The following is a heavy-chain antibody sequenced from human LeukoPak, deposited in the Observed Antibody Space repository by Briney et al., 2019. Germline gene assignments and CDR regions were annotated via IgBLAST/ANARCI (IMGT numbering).Heavy chain of an antibody. J-gene: IGHJ4*02. CDR2: INPNSGGT. CDR1: GYTFTGYY. Sequence: APVKVSCKASGYTFTGYYMHWVRQAPGQGLEWMGWINPNSGGTNYAQKFQGWVTMTRDTSISTAYMELSRLRSDDTAVYYCARATRGYSYGYDYWGQGTLVTVSS. CDR3: ARATRGYSYGYDY. D-gene: IGHD5-18*01. V-gene: IGHV1-2*04.